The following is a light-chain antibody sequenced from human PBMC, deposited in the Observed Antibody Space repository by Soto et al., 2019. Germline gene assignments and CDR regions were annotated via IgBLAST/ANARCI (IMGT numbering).Light chain of an antibody. Sequence: EIGMTQSPATLSVSPGERATLSCRASQSVRSNLAWYQQKPGQAPSLLIHGASSRVTGIPERFSGSGSGTDFTLTISRLEPEDFAVYFCQQYGNSPRTFGQGTKVDIK. J-gene: IGKJ1*01. CDR2: GAS. CDR1: QSVRSN. V-gene: IGKV3-20*01. CDR3: QQYGNSPRT.